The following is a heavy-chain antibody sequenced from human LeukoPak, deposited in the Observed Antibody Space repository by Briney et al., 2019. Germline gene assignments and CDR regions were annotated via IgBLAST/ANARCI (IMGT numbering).Heavy chain of an antibody. CDR3: ARVPYCSSTSCPRAFDI. Sequence: SETLSLTCTVSGGSISSYYWSWIRQPPGKGLEWIGYIYYSGSTNYNPSLKSRVTISVDTSKNQFSLKLSSVTAADTAVYYCARVPYCSSTSCPRAFDIWGQGTMVTVSS. J-gene: IGHJ3*02. V-gene: IGHV4-59*01. CDR1: GGSISSYY. CDR2: IYYSGST. D-gene: IGHD2-2*01.